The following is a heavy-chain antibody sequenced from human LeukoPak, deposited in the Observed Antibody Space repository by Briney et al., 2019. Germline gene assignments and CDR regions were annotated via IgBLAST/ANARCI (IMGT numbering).Heavy chain of an antibody. CDR3: AKSANYYYGMDV. J-gene: IGHJ6*02. Sequence: GGSLRLSCAASGFTFSSYGMHWVREAPGKGLEWVAVISYDGSNKYYADSVKGRFTISRDNSKNTLYLQMNSLRAEDTAVYYCAKSANYYYGMDVWGQGTTVTVSS. V-gene: IGHV3-30*18. CDR2: ISYDGSNK. CDR1: GFTFSSYG.